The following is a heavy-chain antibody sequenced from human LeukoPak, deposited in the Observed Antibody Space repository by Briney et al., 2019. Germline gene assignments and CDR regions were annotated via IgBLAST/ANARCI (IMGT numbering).Heavy chain of an antibody. Sequence: PGGSQRLSCAASGFTFSSYAMSWVRQAAGKGLEWGSAISGSGGSTYYADSVKGRFTISRDNSKNTLYLQMNSLRAEDTAVYYCAKDEAARPGLGFDYWGQGTLVTVSS. CDR1: GFTFSSYA. D-gene: IGHD6-6*01. J-gene: IGHJ4*02. CDR3: AKDEAARPGLGFDY. CDR2: ISGSGGST. V-gene: IGHV3-23*01.